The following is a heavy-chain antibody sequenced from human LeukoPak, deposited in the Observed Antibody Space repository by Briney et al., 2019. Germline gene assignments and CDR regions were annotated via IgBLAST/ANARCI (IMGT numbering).Heavy chain of an antibody. J-gene: IGHJ4*02. CDR3: AREHIVVVTAIPYFDY. D-gene: IGHD2-21*02. V-gene: IGHV3-11*01. CDR1: GFTSSDYY. Sequence: GGSLRLSCAASGFTSSDYYMSWIRQAPGKGLEWVSYISSSGSTIYYADSVKGRFTISRDNAKNSLYLQMNSLRAEDTAVYYCAREHIVVVTAIPYFDYWGQGTLVTVSS. CDR2: ISSSGSTI.